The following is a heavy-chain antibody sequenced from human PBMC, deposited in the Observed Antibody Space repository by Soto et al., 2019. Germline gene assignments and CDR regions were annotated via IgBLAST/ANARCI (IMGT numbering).Heavy chain of an antibody. CDR3: ARGWGTNICLQY. J-gene: IGHJ4*02. CDR2: IYSGGST. Sequence: GGSLRLSCAASGFTVSSNYMSCVRQAPGKGLEWVSVIYSGGSTYYADSVKGRFTISRDNSKNTLYLQMNSLRAEDTAVYYCARGWGTNICLQYWGQATLVTVSS. D-gene: IGHD3-16*01. V-gene: IGHV3-53*01. CDR1: GFTVSSNY.